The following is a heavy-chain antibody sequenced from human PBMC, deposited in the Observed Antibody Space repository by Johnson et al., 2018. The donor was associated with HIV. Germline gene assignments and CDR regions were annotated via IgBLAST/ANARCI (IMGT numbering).Heavy chain of an antibody. CDR2: ISGRGASK. D-gene: IGHD2-21*02. CDR1: GFNFSNYA. CDR3: ARDGLLQWETGAFDI. J-gene: IGHJ3*02. Sequence: VQLVESGGGLVQPGGSLRLSCAASGFNFSNYAMSWIRQAPGKGLEWVAGISGRGASKYHADSARGRFTISRDNSKHTLYLQMGSLRAEDMAVYYCARDGLLQWETGAFDIWGQGTMVTVSS. V-gene: IGHV3-23*04.